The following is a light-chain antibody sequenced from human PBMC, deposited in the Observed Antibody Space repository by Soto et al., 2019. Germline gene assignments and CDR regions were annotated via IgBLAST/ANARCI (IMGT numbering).Light chain of an antibody. V-gene: IGKV3-15*01. CDR1: QSVSSN. CDR2: GAS. CDR3: QQYNNWPPYN. Sequence: EIVMTQSPATLSVSPGWNATLSCSASQSVSSNLAWYQQNPGQAPRLLIYGASTRATGVPARFSGSGSGTEFTLTINSLQSEDFAVYYCQQYNNWPPYNFGQGTKVDIK. J-gene: IGKJ2*01.